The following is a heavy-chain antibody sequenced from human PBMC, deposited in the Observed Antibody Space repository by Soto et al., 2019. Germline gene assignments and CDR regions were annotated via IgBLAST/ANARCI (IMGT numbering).Heavy chain of an antibody. CDR3: ARVPPKDIVVVVAAALDAFDI. Sequence: QVQLQESGPGLVKPSQTLSLTCTVSGGSISSGGYYWSWIRQHPGKGLEWIGYIYYSGSTYYNPSRKNRVTISVDTSKNPFSLKLSSVTAADTAVYYCARVPPKDIVVVVAAALDAFDIWGQGTMVTVSS. D-gene: IGHD2-15*01. V-gene: IGHV4-31*03. CDR1: GGSISSGGYY. CDR2: IYYSGST. J-gene: IGHJ3*02.